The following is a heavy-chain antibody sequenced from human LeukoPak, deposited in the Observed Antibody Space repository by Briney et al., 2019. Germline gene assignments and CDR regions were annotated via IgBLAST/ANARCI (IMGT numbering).Heavy chain of an antibody. V-gene: IGHV3-30-3*01. D-gene: IGHD3-22*01. CDR2: ISYDGSNK. J-gene: IGHJ4*02. CDR1: GLTFSSYA. CDR3: ARDSGPLYYYDSSGYTFDY. Sequence: PGRSLRLSCAASGLTFSSYAMHWVRQAPGKGLEWVAVISYDGSNKYYADPVKGRFTISRDNSKNTLYLQMNSLRAEDTAVYYCARDSGPLYYYDSSGYTFDYWGQGTLVTVSS.